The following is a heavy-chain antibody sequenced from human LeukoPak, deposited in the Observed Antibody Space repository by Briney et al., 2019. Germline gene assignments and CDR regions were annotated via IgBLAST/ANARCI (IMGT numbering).Heavy chain of an antibody. CDR3: AKGLALVAKSGPFDY. CDR1: GLTFDDYT. CDR2: ISWDGGST. V-gene: IGHV3-43*01. Sequence: GGSLRLSCAASGLTFDDYTMHWVRHAPGKGLEWVSLISWDGGSTYYADSVKGRFTISRDNSKNSLYLQMNSLRTEDTALYYCAKGLALVAKSGPFDYWGQGTLVTVSS. J-gene: IGHJ4*02. D-gene: IGHD5-12*01.